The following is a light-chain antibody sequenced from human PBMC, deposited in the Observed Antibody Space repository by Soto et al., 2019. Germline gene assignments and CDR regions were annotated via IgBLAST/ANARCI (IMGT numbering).Light chain of an antibody. J-gene: IGLJ1*01. V-gene: IGLV2-14*01. CDR2: DVS. CDR3: SSYTSSSTLSV. Sequence: QSALTQPASVSGSPGQSITISCTGTSSDVGGYNYVSWYQQHPVKAPKLMIYDVSNRPSGVSNRFSGSKSGNTASLTISGLQAEDEADYYCSSYTSSSTLSVFGTGTKLTFL. CDR1: SSDVGGYNY.